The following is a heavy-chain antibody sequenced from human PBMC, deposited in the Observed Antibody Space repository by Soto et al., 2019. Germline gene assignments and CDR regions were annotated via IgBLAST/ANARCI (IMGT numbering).Heavy chain of an antibody. D-gene: IGHD3-10*01. CDR1: GFIFSSYG. CDR2: ISYDGSNK. J-gene: IGHJ6*03. Sequence: GGSLRLSCAASGFIFSSYGMHWVRQAPGKGLEWVAVISYDGSNKYYADSVKGRFTISRDNSKNTLYLQMNSLRAEDTAVYYCAKDYYYGSGSYPPGYYYYYYMDVWGKGTTVTVSS. V-gene: IGHV3-30*18. CDR3: AKDYYYGSGSYPPGYYYYYYMDV.